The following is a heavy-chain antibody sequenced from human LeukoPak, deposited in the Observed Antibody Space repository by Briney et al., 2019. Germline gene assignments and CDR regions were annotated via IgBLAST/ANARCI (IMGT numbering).Heavy chain of an antibody. V-gene: IGHV3-48*03. CDR2: ISSSGSTI. CDR3: ARVHGSYYNAFDI. CDR1: GFTFSSYE. Sequence: GGSLRLSCAAPGFTFSSYEMNWVRQAPGKGLEWVSYISSSGSTIYYADSVKGRFTISRDNAKNSLYLQMNSLRAEDTAVYYCARVHGSYYNAFDIWGQGTMVTVSS. J-gene: IGHJ3*02. D-gene: IGHD1-26*01.